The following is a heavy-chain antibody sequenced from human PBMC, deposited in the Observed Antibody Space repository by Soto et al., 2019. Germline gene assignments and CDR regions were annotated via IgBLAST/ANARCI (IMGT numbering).Heavy chain of an antibody. CDR3: ARERQNYYFWSGYPGAFDI. D-gene: IGHD3-3*01. Sequence: PSETLSLTCTVSGGSISSGDYYWSWIRQPPGKGLEWIGYIYYSGSTYYNPSLKSRVTISVDTSKNQFSLKLSSVTAADTAVYYCARERQNYYFWSGYPGAFDIWGQWTIVTVSS. V-gene: IGHV4-30-4*01. CDR2: IYYSGST. CDR1: GGSISSGDYY. J-gene: IGHJ3*02.